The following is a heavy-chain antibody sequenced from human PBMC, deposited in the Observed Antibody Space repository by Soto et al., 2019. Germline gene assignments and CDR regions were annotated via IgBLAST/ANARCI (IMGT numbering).Heavy chain of an antibody. CDR3: ARGDTPMITGMDSFDI. CDR1: GFTFSSYG. Sequence: GCLILSCSASGFTFSSYGMHGVRQAPGKGLEWVAVISYDGSNKYYADSVKGRFTISRDNARNSLYLQMDSLRAEDTAVYFCARGDTPMITGMDSFDIWGQGTTVTV. V-gene: IGHV3-30*03. CDR2: ISYDGSNK. D-gene: IGHD5-18*01. J-gene: IGHJ3*02.